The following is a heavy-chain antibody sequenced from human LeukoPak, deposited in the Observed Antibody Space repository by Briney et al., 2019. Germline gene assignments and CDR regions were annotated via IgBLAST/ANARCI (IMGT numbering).Heavy chain of an antibody. CDR2: INSDGSST. CDR1: GFTFSSHW. Sequence: GGSLKLSCAASGFTFSSHWIHWVRQAPGKGLVWVSRINSDGSSTSYADSVKGRFTISRDNAKNTLYLQMNSLRDEDTAVYYCARDGLGFDYWGQGTLVTVSS. CDR3: ARDGLGFDY. V-gene: IGHV3-74*01. D-gene: IGHD6-19*01. J-gene: IGHJ4*02.